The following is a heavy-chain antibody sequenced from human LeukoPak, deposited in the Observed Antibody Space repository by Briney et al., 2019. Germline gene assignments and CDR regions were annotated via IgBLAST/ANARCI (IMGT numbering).Heavy chain of an antibody. Sequence: SETLSLTCTVSGGSISSYYWSWIRQPPGKGLEWIGYIYYSGSTNYNPSLKSRVTISVDTSKNQFSLKLSSVTAADTAVYYCARERGRFGESTSYYFDYWGQGTLATVSS. CDR3: ARERGRFGESTSYYFDY. CDR2: IYYSGST. D-gene: IGHD3-10*01. J-gene: IGHJ4*02. CDR1: GGSISSYY. V-gene: IGHV4-59*01.